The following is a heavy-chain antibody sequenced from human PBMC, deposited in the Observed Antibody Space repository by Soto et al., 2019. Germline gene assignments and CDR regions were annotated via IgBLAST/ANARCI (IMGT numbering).Heavy chain of an antibody. CDR3: ARCGSLNWYFDL. D-gene: IGHD1-26*01. V-gene: IGHV3-74*01. CDR2: INSDGSST. Sequence: EVHLVESGGGLVQPGGSLRLSCAASGFTFSSYWMHWVRQAPGKGLVLVSRINSDGSSTSYADSVKGRFTISRDNAKNTLYLQMNSLRAEDTAVYYCARCGSLNWYFDLWGRGTLFTVSS. CDR1: GFTFSSYW. J-gene: IGHJ2*01.